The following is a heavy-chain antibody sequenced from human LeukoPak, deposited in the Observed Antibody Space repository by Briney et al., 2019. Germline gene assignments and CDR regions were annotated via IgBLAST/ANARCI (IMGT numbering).Heavy chain of an antibody. Sequence: PGRSLRLSCAASGFTFSSHVFYWVRQAPGKGLEWVAFISNDGTTKYYADSVKGRFTISRDNSKNTLYLQMNSLKTEDTAVYYCTRGGVLLWFGIDYWGQGTLVTVSS. CDR3: TRGGVLLWFGIDY. CDR1: GFTFSSHV. J-gene: IGHJ4*02. D-gene: IGHD3-10*01. CDR2: ISNDGTTK. V-gene: IGHV3-30*04.